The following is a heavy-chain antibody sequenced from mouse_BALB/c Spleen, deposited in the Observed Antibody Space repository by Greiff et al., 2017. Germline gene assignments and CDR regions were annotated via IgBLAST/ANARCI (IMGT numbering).Heavy chain of an antibody. CDR2: SRNKANDYTT. J-gene: IGHJ1*01. CDR1: GFTFSDFY. CDR3: ARDGDYYGTFDV. D-gene: IGHD1-1*01. V-gene: IGHV7-1*02. Sequence: EGKVVESGGGLVQPGGSLRLSCATSGFTFSDFYMEWVRQPPGKRLEWIAASRNKANDYTTEYSASVKGRFIVSRDTSQSILYLQMNALRAEDTAIYYCARDGDYYGTFDVWGAGTTVTVSS.